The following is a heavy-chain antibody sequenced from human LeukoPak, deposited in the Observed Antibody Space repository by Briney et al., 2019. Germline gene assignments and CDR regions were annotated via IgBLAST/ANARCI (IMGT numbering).Heavy chain of an antibody. Sequence: GGSLRLSCAASGFTFSGFATSWVRRTPGKGLEWVSGISGSGDNTLYADSVKGRFTISRDNSKNTLYLEMNSLRAEDTAIYYCAKMKGHPLPKYYMDVWGQGTTVTVSS. CDR1: GFTFSGFA. D-gene: IGHD1-26*01. V-gene: IGHV3-23*01. J-gene: IGHJ6*01. CDR3: AKMKGHPLPKYYMDV. CDR2: ISGSGDNT.